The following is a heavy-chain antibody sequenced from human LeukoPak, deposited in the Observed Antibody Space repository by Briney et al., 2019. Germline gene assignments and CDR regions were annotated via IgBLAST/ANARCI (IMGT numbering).Heavy chain of an antibody. CDR2: IIPIFGTA. CDR1: GGTFSSYA. V-gene: IGHV1-69*05. J-gene: IGHJ5*02. Sequence: GASVRVSCKASGGTFSSYAISWVRQAPGQGLEWMGGIIPIFGTANYAQKFQGTVTITTHESTSTAYMELSSLRSEDTAVYYCASGSTSHYNWFDPWGQGTLVTVSS. CDR3: ASGSTSHYNWFDP. D-gene: IGHD2-2*01.